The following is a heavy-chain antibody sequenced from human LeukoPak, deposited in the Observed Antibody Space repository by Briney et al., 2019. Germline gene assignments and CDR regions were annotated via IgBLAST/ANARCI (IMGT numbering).Heavy chain of an antibody. Sequence: PGASLRLPCAASGFTFSTYPMSWVRQAPGKGLEWVSSISENGAGTYYADSAKGRFTISRDNSRNTMYLQMHSLRVGDTAVYYCASQGTGYHSVWGQGTLVTVSS. CDR2: ISENGAGT. V-gene: IGHV3-23*01. CDR3: ASQGTGYHSV. CDR1: GFTFSTYP. D-gene: IGHD3/OR15-3a*01. J-gene: IGHJ4*02.